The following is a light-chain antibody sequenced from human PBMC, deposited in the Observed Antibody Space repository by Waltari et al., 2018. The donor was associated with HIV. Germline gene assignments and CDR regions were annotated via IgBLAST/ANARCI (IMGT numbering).Light chain of an antibody. CDR3: HQYNKWPRGT. V-gene: IGKV3-15*01. Sequence: APRLLISGASTRAPGFPTRFSGSGYGTEFTLTISSLKSEDFAVYYCHQYNKWPRGTFGGGTKVEV. CDR2: GAS. J-gene: IGKJ4*01.